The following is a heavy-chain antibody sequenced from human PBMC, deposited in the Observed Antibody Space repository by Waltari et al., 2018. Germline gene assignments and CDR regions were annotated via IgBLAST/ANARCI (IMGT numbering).Heavy chain of an antibody. CDR1: GGSISSYY. D-gene: IGHD3-3*01. V-gene: IGHV4-4*07. Sequence: QVQLQESGPGLVKPSETLSLTCTVSGGSISSYYWTWIRQPAGKGLEWIGRIYTSGSTNYNPSLKSRVTMSVDTSKNQFSLKLSSVTAADTAVYYCARGRYYDFWSGSNWFDPWGQGTLVTVSS. CDR2: IYTSGST. J-gene: IGHJ5*02. CDR3: ARGRYYDFWSGSNWFDP.